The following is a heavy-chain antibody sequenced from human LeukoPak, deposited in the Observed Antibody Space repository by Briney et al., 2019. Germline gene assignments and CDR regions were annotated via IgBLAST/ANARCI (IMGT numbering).Heavy chain of an antibody. V-gene: IGHV3-33*01. J-gene: IGHJ1*01. D-gene: IGHD5-18*01. CDR3: ARAGLHLWPTN. CDR2: IWYDGSNK. CDR1: GFTFSSYD. Sequence: GGSLRLSCAASGFTFSSYDMHWVRQAPGKGLEWVAIIWYDGSNKYYGNSVRGRFTISRDNSKNTVYLQMNSLRDDDTAVYYCARAGLHLWPTNWGQGTLVTVSS.